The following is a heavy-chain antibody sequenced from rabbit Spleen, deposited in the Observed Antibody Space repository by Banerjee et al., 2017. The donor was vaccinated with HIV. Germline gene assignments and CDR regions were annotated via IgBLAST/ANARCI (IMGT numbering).Heavy chain of an antibody. CDR3: ARGDTTYAGPGAPYGL. D-gene: IGHD4-2*01. J-gene: IGHJ3*01. CDR2: IAGSSSGFT. Sequence: QSLEESGGDLVKPGASLTLTCTASGFSFSSSDYMCWVRQAPGKGLEWISCIAGSSSGFTYSASWAKGRFTISKTSSTTVTLQMTSLTAADTATYFCARGDTTYAGPGAPYGLWGQGTLVTVS. V-gene: IGHV1S40*01. CDR1: GFSFSSSDY.